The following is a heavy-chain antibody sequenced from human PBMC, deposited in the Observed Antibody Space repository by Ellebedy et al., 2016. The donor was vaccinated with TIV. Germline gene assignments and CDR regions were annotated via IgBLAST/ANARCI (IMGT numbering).Heavy chain of an antibody. V-gene: IGHV1-46*01. D-gene: IGHD2-2*01. CDR2: INPSGGST. J-gene: IGHJ4*02. Sequence: ASVKVSCKASGYTFTSYYMHWVRQAPGQGLEWMGIINPSGGSTSYAQKFQGRVTMTRDTSTSTVYMELSRLRSDDTAVYYCARGVKKYQLPINFDYWGQGTLVTVSS. CDR3: ARGVKKYQLPINFDY. CDR1: GYTFTSYY.